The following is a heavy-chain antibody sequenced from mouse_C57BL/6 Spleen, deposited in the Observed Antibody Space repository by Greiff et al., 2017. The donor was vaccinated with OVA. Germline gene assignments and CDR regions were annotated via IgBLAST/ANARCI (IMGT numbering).Heavy chain of an antibody. J-gene: IGHJ4*01. V-gene: IGHV1-54*01. D-gene: IGHD1-1*01. CDR2: FNPGSGGT. CDR3: ARKELLREDYAMDY. Sequence: QVQLQQSGAELVRPGTSVKVSCKASGYSFTNYLIEWVKQRPGQGLEWIGVFNPGSGGTNYNEKFKGKATLTADKSSRTAYMQLSSLTSEDSAVYFCARKELLREDYAMDYWGQVTSVTVSS. CDR1: GYSFTNYL.